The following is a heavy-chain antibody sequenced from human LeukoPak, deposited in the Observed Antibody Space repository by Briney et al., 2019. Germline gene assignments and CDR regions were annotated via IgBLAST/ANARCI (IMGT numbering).Heavy chain of an antibody. Sequence: PSETLSLTCTVSGGSIRSYYWSWIRQPPGKGLEWIGNIYDSGSTKYNPSLKSRVTISLDTSRSEFSLKLSSATAADTAVYYCARFTPYYYDSSGPNAFDIWGQGTMVTVSS. CDR1: GGSIRSYY. D-gene: IGHD3-22*01. CDR2: IYDSGST. V-gene: IGHV4-59*01. CDR3: ARFTPYYYDSSGPNAFDI. J-gene: IGHJ3*02.